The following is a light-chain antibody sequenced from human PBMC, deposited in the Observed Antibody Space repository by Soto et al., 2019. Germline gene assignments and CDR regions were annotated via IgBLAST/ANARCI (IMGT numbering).Light chain of an antibody. V-gene: IGLV2-14*03. CDR2: DVS. CDR3: SSYTSSSTLVV. CDR1: ISDVGGYNY. J-gene: IGLJ2*01. Sequence: QSALTQPASVSGSPGQSITISCSGTISDVGGYNYVSWYQHHPGKAPKLMIYDVSNRPSGVSNRFSGSKSGNTASLTISGLQAEDEADYYCSSYTSSSTLVVFGGGTQLTVL.